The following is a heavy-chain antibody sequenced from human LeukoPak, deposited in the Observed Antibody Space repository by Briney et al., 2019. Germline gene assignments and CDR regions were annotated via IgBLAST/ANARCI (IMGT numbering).Heavy chain of an antibody. V-gene: IGHV4-59*12. J-gene: IGHJ4*02. D-gene: IGHD6-13*01. CDR1: GGSISSYY. Sequence: SETLSLTCTVSGGSISSYYWSWIRQPPGKGLEWIGYIYYSGSTNYNPSLKSRVTISVDTSKNEFSLKLSSVTAADTAVYFCAREGYTSSSDYWGQGTLVIVSS. CDR3: AREGYTSSSDY. CDR2: IYYSGST.